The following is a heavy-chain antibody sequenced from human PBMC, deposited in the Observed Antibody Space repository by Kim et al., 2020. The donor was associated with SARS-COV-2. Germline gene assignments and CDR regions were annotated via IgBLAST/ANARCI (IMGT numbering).Heavy chain of an antibody. D-gene: IGHD3-10*01. V-gene: IGHV1-69*02. Sequence: QKFQGRVTITADKSTSTAYMELSSLRSEDTAVYYCASTYYYGSGSYPFDYWGQGTLVTVSS. CDR3: ASTYYYGSGSYPFDY. J-gene: IGHJ4*02.